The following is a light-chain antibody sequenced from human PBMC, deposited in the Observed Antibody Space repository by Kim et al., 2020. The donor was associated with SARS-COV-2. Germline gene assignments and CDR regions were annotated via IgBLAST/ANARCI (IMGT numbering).Light chain of an antibody. V-gene: IGKV3-15*01. J-gene: IGKJ1*01. CDR2: DSS. CDR1: QSVRSN. Sequence: VMTQSPATLSVSPGERATLSCRASQSVRSNLAWYQQKPGQPPRLLIYDSSPRATGIPARFSGSGSGTEFTLTINSLQSEDSAIYYCQQYNDWPRTFGQGTKVEIK. CDR3: QQYNDWPRT.